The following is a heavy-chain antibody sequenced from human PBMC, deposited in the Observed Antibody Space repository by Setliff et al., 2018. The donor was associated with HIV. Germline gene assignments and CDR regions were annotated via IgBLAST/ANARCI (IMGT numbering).Heavy chain of an antibody. CDR2: IVYSVST. CDR1: GGSISTYY. Sequence: SETLSLTCTVSGGSISTYYWSWIRQPPGKGLEWIGHIVYSVSTNYNPSLKRRVTISVDTSKHQFSLKLSSVTAADTAVYYCARVQMAYAAFDVWGQGTMVTVSS. V-gene: IGHV4-59*01. J-gene: IGHJ3*01. CDR3: ARVQMAYAAFDV. D-gene: IGHD4-17*01.